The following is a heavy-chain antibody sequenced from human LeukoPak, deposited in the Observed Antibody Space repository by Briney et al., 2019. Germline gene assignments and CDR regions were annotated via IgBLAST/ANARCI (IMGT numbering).Heavy chain of an antibody. CDR1: GGSISSSSYY. D-gene: IGHD3-16*01. CDR2: IYYSGST. J-gene: IGHJ6*02. V-gene: IGHV4-39*07. CDR3: ARDWGWLAGV. Sequence: SETLSLTCTVSGGSISSSSYYWGWIRQPPGKGLEWIGSIYYSGSTYYNPSLKSRVTISVDTSKNQFSLKLSSVTAADTAVYYCARDWGWLAGVWGQGTTVTVSS.